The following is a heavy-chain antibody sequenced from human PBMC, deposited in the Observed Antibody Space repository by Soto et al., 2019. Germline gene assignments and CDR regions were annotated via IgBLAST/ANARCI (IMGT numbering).Heavy chain of an antibody. CDR2: ITGSGSDT. V-gene: IGHV3-23*01. Sequence: EAQLLESGGGLVQPGGSLRLSCAASGFTFRNYAMSWVRQAPAKGLEWFSAITGSGSDTYHADSVKGRFTISRDNSNNMLYLQMNSLGADDTAVYYCAKGSADSRPYYFDSWGQGNLVTVSS. D-gene: IGHD3-22*01. J-gene: IGHJ4*02. CDR1: GFTFRNYA. CDR3: AKGSADSRPYYFDS.